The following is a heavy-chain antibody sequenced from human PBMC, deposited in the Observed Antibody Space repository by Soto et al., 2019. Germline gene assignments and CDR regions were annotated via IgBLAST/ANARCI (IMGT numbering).Heavy chain of an antibody. CDR2: VYNTGSA. D-gene: IGHD4-17*01. CDR1: GGSVSSNY. CDR3: ARVNYGDYYYGMDV. V-gene: IGHV4-59*02. Sequence: PSETLALSCTVSGGSVSSNYWTWIRQPPGKGLEWIGYVYNTGSANYNASLKSRLTISVDTSKNQFSLKLSSVTAADTALYYCARVNYGDYYYGMDVWGQGTTVTVSS. J-gene: IGHJ6*02.